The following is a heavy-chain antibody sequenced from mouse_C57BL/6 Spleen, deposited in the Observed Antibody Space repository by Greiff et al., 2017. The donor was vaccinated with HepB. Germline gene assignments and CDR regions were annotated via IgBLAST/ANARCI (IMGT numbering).Heavy chain of an antibody. CDR3: ARLRGYDEGAWFAY. V-gene: IGHV1-4*01. J-gene: IGHJ3*01. D-gene: IGHD2-2*01. Sequence: QVQLKQSGAELARPGASVKMSCKASGYTFTSYTMHWVKQRPGQGLEWIGYINPSSGYTKYNQKFKDKATLTADKSSSTAYMQLSSLTSEDSAVYYCARLRGYDEGAWFAYWGQGTLVTVSA. CDR2: INPSSGYT. CDR1: GYTFTSYT.